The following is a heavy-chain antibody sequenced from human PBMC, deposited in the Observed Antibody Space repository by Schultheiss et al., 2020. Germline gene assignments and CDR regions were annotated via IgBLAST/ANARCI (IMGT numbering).Heavy chain of an antibody. CDR3: AIYERVSAAMRGWFDP. D-gene: IGHD2-2*01. Sequence: SQTLSLSCTVSGGSISSSSYYWGWIRQPPGKGLEWIGEIYHSGSTNYNPSLKSRVTISVDKSKNQFSLKLSSVTAADTAVYYCAIYERVSAAMRGWFDPWGQGTLVTVSS. CDR2: IYHSGST. CDR1: GGSISSSSYY. J-gene: IGHJ5*02. V-gene: IGHV4-39*07.